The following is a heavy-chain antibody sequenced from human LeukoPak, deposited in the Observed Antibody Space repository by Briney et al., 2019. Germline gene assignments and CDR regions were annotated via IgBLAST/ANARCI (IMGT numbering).Heavy chain of an antibody. V-gene: IGHV4-59*01. Sequence: PSETLSLTCTVSGASITSYYWNWMRQSPGKGLEWFGYGHHSGTTNYNPSLESRGTISVDTSKNQFSLKLSSVSAADTAVYYCARWGESGDSVVHAFDIWGRGTMVTVSS. CDR3: ARWGESGDSVVHAFDI. CDR2: GHHSGTT. J-gene: IGHJ3*02. CDR1: GASITSYY. D-gene: IGHD2-21*02.